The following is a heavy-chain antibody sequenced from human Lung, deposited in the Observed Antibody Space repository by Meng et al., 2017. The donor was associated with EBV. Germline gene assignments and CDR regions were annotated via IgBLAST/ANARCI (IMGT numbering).Heavy chain of an antibody. CDR3: ARGGWSSSWGN. CDR1: GGSFSTYY. CDR2: INHGGST. Sequence: QVHVQQLGAALLKPSETLSLHCAVYGGSFSTYYGSWLRQSPGKGLAWIGEINHGGSTNYNPSLKSRVTISVVTSKNQFSLKLSSVTAADTAVYHCARGGWSSSWGNWGQGTLVTVSS. J-gene: IGHJ4*02. V-gene: IGHV4-34*01. D-gene: IGHD6-13*01.